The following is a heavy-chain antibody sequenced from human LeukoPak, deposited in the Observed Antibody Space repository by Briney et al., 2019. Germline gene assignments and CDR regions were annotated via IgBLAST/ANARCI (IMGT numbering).Heavy chain of an antibody. CDR2: IYSSGST. CDR3: AAHPHASDSFDI. CDR1: GGSMSSYY. J-gene: IGHJ3*02. Sequence: PSETLSLTCAVSGGSMSSYYWSWIRQAPGKGLEWIGYIYSSGSTNYNPSLKSRVPISEDTSKNQFSLRLTPVTAAEPGGFFCAAHPHASDSFDIWGQGTIVTVSS. V-gene: IGHV4-4*09.